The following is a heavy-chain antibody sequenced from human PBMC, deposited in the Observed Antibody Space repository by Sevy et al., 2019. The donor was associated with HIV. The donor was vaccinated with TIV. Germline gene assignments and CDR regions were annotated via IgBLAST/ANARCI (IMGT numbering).Heavy chain of an antibody. CDR2: IKEDGSEK. J-gene: IGHJ6*02. CDR3: ARYGEPGMDV. V-gene: IGHV3-7*03. Sequence: GGSLRLSCAASGFTFSSYWMSWVRQAPGKGLEWVANIKEDGSEKYYVDSVKGRFSISRDNAKNSLYLQMNNLRAEDTAVYYCARYGEPGMDVWGQRTTVTVSS. CDR1: GFTFSSYW. D-gene: IGHD4-17*01.